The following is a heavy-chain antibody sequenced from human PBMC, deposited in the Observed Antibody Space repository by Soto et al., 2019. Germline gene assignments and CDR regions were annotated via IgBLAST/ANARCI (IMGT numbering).Heavy chain of an antibody. D-gene: IGHD6-13*01. CDR3: ARGLIAAAGTLFY. V-gene: IGHV4-34*01. CDR1: GGSFSGYY. Sequence: WATLSLTCAVYGGSFSGYYWSWIREPPWKGLEWIGEINHSGSTNYNPSLKSRVTISVDTSKNQFSLKLSSVTAADTAVYYCARGLIAAAGTLFYWGQGTLVT. CDR2: INHSGST. J-gene: IGHJ4*02.